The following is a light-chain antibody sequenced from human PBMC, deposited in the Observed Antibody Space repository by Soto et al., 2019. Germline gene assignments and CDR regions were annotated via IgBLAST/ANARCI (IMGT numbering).Light chain of an antibody. J-gene: IGKJ1*01. CDR1: QGISNY. CDR2: AAS. Sequence: DIQMTQSPSSLSASVGDRVTITCRASQGISNYLAWYQQKPGKVPKLLIYAASTLQSGVPSRFSGSGSGTDFTLTISSLQTQDVPNYYCQKYKSAPRTFGQGTKVDIK. V-gene: IGKV1-27*01. CDR3: QKYKSAPRT.